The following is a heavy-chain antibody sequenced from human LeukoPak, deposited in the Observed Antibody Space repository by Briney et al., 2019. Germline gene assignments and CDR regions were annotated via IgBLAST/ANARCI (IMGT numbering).Heavy chain of an antibody. CDR1: GFSITTGYY. J-gene: IGHJ6*02. D-gene: IGHD3-10*01. Sequence: SETLSLTCSVSGFSITTGYYWAWIRQPPGKGLEWIGTIFRIGSSYFNPSLKSRVTISVDTSKNQFSLKLSSVTAADTAVYYCARVITMVRGDGMDVWGQGTTVTVSS. CDR2: IFRIGSS. CDR3: ARVITMVRGDGMDV. V-gene: IGHV4-38-2*02.